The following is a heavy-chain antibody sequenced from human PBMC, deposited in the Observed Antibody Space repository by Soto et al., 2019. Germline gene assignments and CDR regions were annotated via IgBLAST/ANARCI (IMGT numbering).Heavy chain of an antibody. CDR2: ISSSSSTI. D-gene: IGHD5-18*01. V-gene: IGHV3-48*01. CDR1: GFTFSSYS. CDR3: ARDSGYSYGPLDY. J-gene: IGHJ4*02. Sequence: PGGSLKLSYAASGFTFSSYSMNWVRQAPGKGLERVLYISSSSSTIYYADSVKGRFTISRDNAKNSLYLQMNSLRAEDTAVYYCARDSGYSYGPLDYWGQGT.